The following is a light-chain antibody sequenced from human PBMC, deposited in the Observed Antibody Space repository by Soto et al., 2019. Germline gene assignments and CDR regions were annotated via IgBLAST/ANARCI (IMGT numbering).Light chain of an antibody. CDR1: QGISSY. J-gene: IGKJ5*01. CDR3: QQLNSYPTT. V-gene: IGKV1-9*01. CDR2: AAS. Sequence: DIQLTQSPSFLSASVGDRVTITCRASQGISSYLAWSQQKPGKAPKLLIYAASTLQSGVPSRFSGSGSGTEFTLTISSLQPEDFATYYCQQLNSYPTTFGQGTRLEIK.